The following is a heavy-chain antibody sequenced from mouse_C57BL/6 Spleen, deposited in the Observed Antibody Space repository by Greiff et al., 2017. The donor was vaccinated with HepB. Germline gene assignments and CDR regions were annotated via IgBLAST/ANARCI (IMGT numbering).Heavy chain of an antibody. J-gene: IGHJ2*01. Sequence: DVMLVESGEGLVKPGGSLKLSCAASGFTFSSYAMSWVRQTPEKRLEWVAYISSGGDYIYYADTVKGRFTISRDNARNTLYLQMSSLKSEDTAMYYCTRGNYYGSSHYFDYWGQGTTLTVSS. CDR2: ISSGGDYI. D-gene: IGHD1-1*01. CDR1: GFTFSSYA. CDR3: TRGNYYGSSHYFDY. V-gene: IGHV5-9-1*02.